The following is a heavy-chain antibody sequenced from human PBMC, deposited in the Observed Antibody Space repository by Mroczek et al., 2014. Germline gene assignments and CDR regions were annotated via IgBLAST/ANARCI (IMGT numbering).Heavy chain of an antibody. D-gene: IGHD3-22*01. V-gene: IGHV4-34*01. Sequence: QVQLQESGAGLLKPSETLSLTCAVYGGSFSGYYWSWIRQPPGKGLEWIGEINHSGSTNYNPSLKSRVTISVDTSKNQFSLKLSSVTAADTAVYYCARADITMIVVVGAFDIWGQGTMVTVSS. J-gene: IGHJ3*02. CDR2: INHSGST. CDR3: ARADITMIVVVGAFDI. CDR1: GGSFSGYY.